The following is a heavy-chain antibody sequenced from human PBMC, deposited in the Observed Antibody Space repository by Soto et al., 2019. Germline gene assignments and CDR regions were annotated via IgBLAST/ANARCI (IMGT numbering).Heavy chain of an antibody. CDR3: ARQNPFSYAGLQFDF. Sequence: SQTLSLTCAISGDSVSSDTAAWNWIRQSPSRGLEWLGRTYYRSKWYNDYAVSVKSRITLNPDTSKNQFSLQLNSLTPEDTAVYYCARQNPFSYAGLQFDFWGQGTLVTVSS. V-gene: IGHV6-1*01. J-gene: IGHJ4*02. CDR1: GDSVSSDTAA. CDR2: TYYRSKWYN. D-gene: IGHD3-3*01.